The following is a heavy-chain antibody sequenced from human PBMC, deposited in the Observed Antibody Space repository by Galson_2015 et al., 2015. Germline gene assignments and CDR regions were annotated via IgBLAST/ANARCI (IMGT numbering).Heavy chain of an antibody. Sequence: SLRLSCAGSGFTFSDYTINWVRQAPGRGLEWVSSISSSSSYIFYADSVKGRFTISRDNAKNSLYLQMDSLRAEDTAVYYCARDDGEPVRGYYYGMDVWGQGTTVTVSS. J-gene: IGHJ6*02. CDR2: ISSSSSYI. CDR1: GFTFSDYT. CDR3: ARDDGEPVRGYYYGMDV. D-gene: IGHD3-10*01. V-gene: IGHV3-21*01.